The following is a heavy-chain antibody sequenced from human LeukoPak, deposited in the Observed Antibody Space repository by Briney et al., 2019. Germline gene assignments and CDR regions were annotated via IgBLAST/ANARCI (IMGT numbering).Heavy chain of an antibody. J-gene: IGHJ6*02. CDR2: IYYSGST. V-gene: IGHV4-31*03. Sequence: SQTLSLTCTVSGGSISSGGYYWSWIRQHPGKGLEWIGYIYYSGSTYYNPSLKSRVTISVDTSKNQFSLKLSFVTAADTAVYYCARSEGRITMVRGVSGGMDVWGQGTTVTVSS. CDR3: ARSEGRITMVRGVSGGMDV. CDR1: GGSISSGGYY. D-gene: IGHD3-10*01.